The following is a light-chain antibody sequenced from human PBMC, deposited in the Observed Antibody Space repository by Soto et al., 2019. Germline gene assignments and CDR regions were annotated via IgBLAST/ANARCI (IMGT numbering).Light chain of an antibody. CDR2: EVV. Sequence: QSALTQPPSASGSPGQSVTISCTGTKSDIGVYDFVSWYQHHPGKAPRLIIYEVVQRPSGVPDRFSGSKSGNTASLTVSGLQAADEAEYFCNSYASSNTYVFGSGTKLTVL. J-gene: IGLJ1*01. CDR1: KSDIGVYDF. CDR3: NSYASSNTYV. V-gene: IGLV2-8*01.